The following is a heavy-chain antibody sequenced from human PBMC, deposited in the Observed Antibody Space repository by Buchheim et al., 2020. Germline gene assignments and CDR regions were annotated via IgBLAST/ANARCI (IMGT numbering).Heavy chain of an antibody. CDR3: AAEPDSSWFDP. CDR2: INSDGRLT. D-gene: IGHD6-13*01. CDR1: RFSFSSYW. Sequence: EVQLVESGGDLVQPGGSLRLSCAASRFSFSSYWMHWVRQAPGKGLVWVARINSDGRLTNYADSVKGRFTISRDNGKKTLYLKMNSRRAEDTAVYYCAAEPDSSWFDPWGQGTL. V-gene: IGHV3-74*01. J-gene: IGHJ5*02.